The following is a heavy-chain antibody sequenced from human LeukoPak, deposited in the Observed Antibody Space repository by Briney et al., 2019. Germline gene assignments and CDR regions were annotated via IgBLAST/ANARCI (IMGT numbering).Heavy chain of an antibody. CDR3: ARQGGITIFGVAQPGGAFDI. J-gene: IGHJ3*02. CDR1: GGTFSSYA. CDR2: IIPIFGTA. Sequence: SVKVSCKASGGTFSSYAVSWVRQAPGQGLEWMGGIIPIFGTANYAQKFQGRVTITTGESTSTAYMELSSLRSEDTAVYYCARQGGITIFGVAQPGGAFDIWGQGTMVTVSS. D-gene: IGHD3-3*01. V-gene: IGHV1-69*05.